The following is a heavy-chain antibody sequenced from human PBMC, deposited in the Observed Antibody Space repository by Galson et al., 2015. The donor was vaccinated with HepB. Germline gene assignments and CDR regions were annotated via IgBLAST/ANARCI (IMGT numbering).Heavy chain of an antibody. V-gene: IGHV4-59*08. J-gene: IGHJ4*02. D-gene: IGHD6-25*01. Sequence: ETLSLTCTVSGGSISSYYWSWIRQPPGKGLEWIGYIYYSGSTNYNPSLKSRVTISVDTSKNQFSLKLSSVTAADTAVYYCARQIDSSVFDYWGQGTLVTVSS. CDR2: IYYSGST. CDR1: GGSISSYY. CDR3: ARQIDSSVFDY.